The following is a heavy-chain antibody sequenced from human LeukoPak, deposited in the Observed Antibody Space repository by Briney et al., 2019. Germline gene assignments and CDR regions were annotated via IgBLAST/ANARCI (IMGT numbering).Heavy chain of an antibody. CDR2: IYYSGST. V-gene: IGHV4-39*01. D-gene: IGHD3-22*01. J-gene: IGHJ3*02. CDR1: SGSISSSSYY. Sequence: SSETLSLPCTVSSGSISSSSYYWGWIRQPPGKGLEWIGSIYYSGSTYYNPSLKSRVTISVDTSKNQFSLKLSSVTAADTAVYYCARGSYYDSSGYYFGAFDIWGQGTMVTVSS. CDR3: ARGSYYDSSGYYFGAFDI.